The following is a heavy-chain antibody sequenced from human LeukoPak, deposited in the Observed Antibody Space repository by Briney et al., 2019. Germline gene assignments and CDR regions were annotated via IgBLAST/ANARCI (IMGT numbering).Heavy chain of an antibody. J-gene: IGHJ4*02. V-gene: IGHV4-59*01. CDR3: TVNKDYYDSSGRFDY. CDR2: IYYSGST. D-gene: IGHD3-22*01. CDR1: GGSISSYY. Sequence: SETLSLTCTVSGGSISSYYWSWIRQPPGKGLEWIGYIYYSGSTNYNPSLKSRVTISVDTSKNQFSLKLSSVTAADTAVYYCTVNKDYYDSSGRFDYWGQGTLVTVSS.